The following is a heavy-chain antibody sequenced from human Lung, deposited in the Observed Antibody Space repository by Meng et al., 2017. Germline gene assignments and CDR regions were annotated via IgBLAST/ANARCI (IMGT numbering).Heavy chain of an antibody. CDR1: GGSFSDYY. V-gene: IGHV4-34*01. CDR3: ARGPTTMAHDFDY. Sequence: QGQQQQWGAGLLKPSETPSLTCVVSGGSFSDYYGSWIRQPPGKGLEWIGEINHSGSTNYNPSLESRATISVDTSQNNLSLKLSSVTAADSAVYYCARGPTTMAHDFDYWGQGTLVTVSS. J-gene: IGHJ4*02. CDR2: INHSGST. D-gene: IGHD4-11*01.